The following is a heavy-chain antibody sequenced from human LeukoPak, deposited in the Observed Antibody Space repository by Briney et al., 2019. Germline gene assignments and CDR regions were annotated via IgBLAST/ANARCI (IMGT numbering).Heavy chain of an antibody. Sequence: PGGSLRLSCAASGFTVSSNYMSWVRQAPGKGLEWVSVIYSGGSTYYADSVKGRFTISRDNSKNTLYLQMNSLRAEDTAVYYCATGGAAGSSSGRPFVYWGQGTLVTVSS. CDR2: IYSGGST. J-gene: IGHJ4*02. V-gene: IGHV3-53*01. CDR3: ATGGAAGSSSGRPFVY. CDR1: GFTVSSNY. D-gene: IGHD6-13*01.